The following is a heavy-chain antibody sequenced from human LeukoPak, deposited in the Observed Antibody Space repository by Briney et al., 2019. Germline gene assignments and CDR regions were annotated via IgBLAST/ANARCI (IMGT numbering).Heavy chain of an antibody. V-gene: IGHV3-48*03. D-gene: IGHD5-24*01. CDR3: ARDEDGYSYLFNY. J-gene: IGHJ4*02. CDR1: GFTFSSYE. Sequence: PGGSLRLSCAASGFTFSSYEMNWVRQAPGKGLEWVSYISSSGSTIYYADSVKGRFTISRDNAKNSLYLQMNSLRAEDTAVYYCARDEDGYSYLFNYWGQGTLVTVSS. CDR2: ISSSGSTI.